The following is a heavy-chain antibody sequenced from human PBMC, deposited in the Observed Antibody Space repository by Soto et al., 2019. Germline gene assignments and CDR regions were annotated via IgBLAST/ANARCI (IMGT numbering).Heavy chain of an antibody. V-gene: IGHV4-59*01. CDR2: SYYSGST. D-gene: IGHD5-18*01. Sequence: QVQLQESGPGLVKPSETLSLTCTVSGGYISSYYWSWIRQPPGKGLEWRGYSYYSGSTNDNPSRKSRVTISGDTYKNQFSLKLSSVTAADTAVYYCARLRGYSRSEPQNSGFDYWGQGTLVTVSS. J-gene: IGHJ4*02. CDR3: ARLRGYSRSEPQNSGFDY. CDR1: GGYISSYY.